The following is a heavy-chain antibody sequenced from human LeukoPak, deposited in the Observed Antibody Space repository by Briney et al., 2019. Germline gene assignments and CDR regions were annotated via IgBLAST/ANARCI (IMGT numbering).Heavy chain of an antibody. CDR1: GGTFSNYA. D-gene: IGHD4-23*01. CDR2: IIPIFGTA. V-gene: IGHV1-69*01. Sequence: SVTVSFKASGGTFSNYAISWVRQAPGQGLEWMGGIIPIFGTANYAQKFQGRVTITADESTSTAYMELSSLRSEDTAVYYCARESGNYGGNSFDYGGQGTLVTVSA. CDR3: ARESGNYGGNSFDY. J-gene: IGHJ4*02.